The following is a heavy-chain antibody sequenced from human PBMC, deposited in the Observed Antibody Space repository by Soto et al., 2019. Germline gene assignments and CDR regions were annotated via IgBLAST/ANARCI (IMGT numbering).Heavy chain of an antibody. CDR1: GFTFSSYG. J-gene: IGHJ6*02. CDR2: LWYDGSNK. V-gene: IGHV3-33*01. D-gene: IGHD2-15*01. CDR3: ARGQLGYCSSGGCYSYYYYYGVEV. Sequence: GGSLRLSCAASGFTFSSYGMHGVRQAPGKGLEWVAVLWYDGSNKYYADSVKGRFTISRDSSKNTLYLQMNSLRAEDTAVYYCARGQLGYCSSGGCYSYYYYYGVEVWGQGTTVTVSS.